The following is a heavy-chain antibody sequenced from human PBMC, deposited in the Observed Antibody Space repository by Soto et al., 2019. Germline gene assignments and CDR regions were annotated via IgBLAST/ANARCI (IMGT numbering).Heavy chain of an antibody. CDR1: GFTFISYS. CDR2: ISSSSSTI. CDR3: AREGIVTGATTFDY. Sequence: WGSLRLSCAASGFTFISYSINCVRHSAGKGLEWASYISSSSSTIYYADSVKGRFTISRDNAKNSLYLQMNSLRDEDTAVYYCAREGIVTGATTFDYWGQGTLVTVSS. V-gene: IGHV3-48*02. J-gene: IGHJ4*02. D-gene: IGHD1-26*01.